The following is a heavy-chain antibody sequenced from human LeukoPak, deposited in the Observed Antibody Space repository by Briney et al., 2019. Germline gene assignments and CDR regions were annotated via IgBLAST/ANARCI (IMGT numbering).Heavy chain of an antibody. CDR1: GGSISSYY. J-gene: IGHJ4*02. D-gene: IGHD3-16*02. Sequence: KPSETLSLTCTVSGGSISSYYCSCIRQPQGKVMEWIGYIFTIGSTNQHPSREIRVTISVDTPKNQFSLKLSSVTAADTAVYYFARIRYYDYVWGSYHPDYFDYWGQGTLVTVSS. V-gene: IGHV4-59*01. CDR3: ARIRYYDYVWGSYHPDYFDY. CDR2: IFTIGST.